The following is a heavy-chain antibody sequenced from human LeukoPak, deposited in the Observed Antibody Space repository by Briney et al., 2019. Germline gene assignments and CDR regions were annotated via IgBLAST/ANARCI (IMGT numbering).Heavy chain of an antibody. CDR1: GYSFASFW. V-gene: IGHV5-51*01. CDR2: IYPADSDT. Sequence: GESLKISCKGSGYSFASFWIGWARQMPGKGLEWMGVIYPADSDTRYSPSFQGQVTISADKSTSTAYLQWSTLKASDTAIYYCARQSAAAQYTNWFDPWGQGTLVTVSS. CDR3: ARQSAAAQYTNWFDP. J-gene: IGHJ5*02. D-gene: IGHD2-2*01.